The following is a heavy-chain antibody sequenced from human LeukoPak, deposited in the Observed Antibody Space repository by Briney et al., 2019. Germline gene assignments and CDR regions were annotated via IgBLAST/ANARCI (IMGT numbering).Heavy chain of an antibody. CDR1: GGSISSYY. Sequence: PSGTLSLTCTVSGGSISSYYWSWIRQPAGKGLEWIGRIYTSGSTNYNPSLKSRVTMSVDTSKNQFSLKLSSVTAADTAVYYCARDMVTMIVHEIEYYFDYWGQGTLVTVSS. V-gene: IGHV4-4*07. J-gene: IGHJ4*02. D-gene: IGHD3-22*01. CDR2: IYTSGST. CDR3: ARDMVTMIVHEIEYYFDY.